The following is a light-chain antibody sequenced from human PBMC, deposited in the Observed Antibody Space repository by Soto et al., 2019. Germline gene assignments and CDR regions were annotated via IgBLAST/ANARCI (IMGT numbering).Light chain of an antibody. CDR3: QQRYAWPPIT. CDR2: DAS. CDR1: QNVYSY. V-gene: IGKV3-11*01. J-gene: IGKJ5*01. Sequence: EIVLTQSPATLSLSPGERATLSCRASQNVYSYLVWYQQKPGQAPRLLIYDASNRATGVPARFSGSGSGTDFTLTISSLEPEDFAVYYCQQRYAWPPITFGQGTRLESK.